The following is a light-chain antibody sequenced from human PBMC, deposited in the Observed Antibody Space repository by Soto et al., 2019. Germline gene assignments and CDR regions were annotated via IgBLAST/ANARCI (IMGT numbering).Light chain of an antibody. V-gene: IGKV1-5*01. CDR3: QHYNVYSIPCT. CDR1: QSISSW. J-gene: IGKJ3*01. Sequence: DIQMTQSPSTLSASVGDRVTITCRASQSISSWLAWYQQKPGKAPKLLISDVSNLESGVPSRFSGSGSGTEFTLTISSMQPDDFATYSCQHYNVYSIPCTFGPGTKVDIK. CDR2: DVS.